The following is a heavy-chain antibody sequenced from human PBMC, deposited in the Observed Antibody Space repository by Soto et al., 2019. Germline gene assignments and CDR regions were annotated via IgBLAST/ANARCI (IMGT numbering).Heavy chain of an antibody. V-gene: IGHV1-18*01. CDR3: ARHQELWDAFDI. J-gene: IGHJ3*02. CDR1: GYTFTSYG. CDR2: ISAYNGNT. D-gene: IGHD2-21*01. Sequence: ASVKVSCKASGYTFTSYGISWVRQAPGQGLEWMGWISAYNGNTNYAQKLQGRVTMTTDTSTSTAYMELSSLRSEDTAVYYCARHQELWDAFDIWGQGTMVTVSS.